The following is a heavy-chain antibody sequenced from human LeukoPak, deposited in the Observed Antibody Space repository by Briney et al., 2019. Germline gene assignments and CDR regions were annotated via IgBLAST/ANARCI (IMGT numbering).Heavy chain of an antibody. CDR1: GGSISSGGYY. CDR3: ARDRALYCSSTSCYVYGMDV. D-gene: IGHD2-2*01. V-gene: IGHV4-31*03. Sequence: PSQTLSLTCTVSGGSISSGGYYWSRIRQHPGKGLEWIGYIYYSGSTYYNPSLKSRVTISVDTSKNQFSLKLSSVTAADTAVYYCARDRALYCSSTSCYVYGMDVWGKGTTVTVSS. J-gene: IGHJ6*04. CDR2: IYYSGST.